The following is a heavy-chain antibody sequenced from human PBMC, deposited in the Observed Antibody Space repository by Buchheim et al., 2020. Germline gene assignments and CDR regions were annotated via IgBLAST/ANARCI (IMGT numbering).Heavy chain of an antibody. V-gene: IGHV3-30*18. CDR1: GFTFSSYG. CDR3: AKDSTYYYDSSGYGTLDY. Sequence: QVQLVESGGGVVQPGRSLRLSCAASGFTFSSYGMHWVRQAPGKGLEWVAVISYDGSNKYYADSVKGRFTISRDNSKKTLYLQMNSLRAEDTAVYYCAKDSTYYYDSSGYGTLDYWGQGTL. CDR2: ISYDGSNK. J-gene: IGHJ4*02. D-gene: IGHD3-22*01.